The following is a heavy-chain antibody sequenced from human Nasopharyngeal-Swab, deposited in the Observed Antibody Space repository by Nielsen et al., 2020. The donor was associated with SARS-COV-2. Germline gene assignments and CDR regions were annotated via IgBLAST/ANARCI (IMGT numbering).Heavy chain of an antibody. CDR2: ISGSGGST. CDR3: AKDPSAYDYVWGSSRYRGYFDY. J-gene: IGHJ4*02. CDR1: GFTFSRFG. D-gene: IGHD3-16*02. Sequence: GESLKISCAASGFTFSRFGMGWVRQAPGKGLEWVSAISGSGGSTYYADSVKGRFTISRDNSKNTLYLQMNSLRAEDTAVYYCAKDPSAYDYVWGSSRYRGYFDYWGQGTLVTVSS. V-gene: IGHV3-23*01.